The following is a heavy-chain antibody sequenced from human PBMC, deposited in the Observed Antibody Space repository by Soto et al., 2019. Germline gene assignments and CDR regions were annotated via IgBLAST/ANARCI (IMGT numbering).Heavy chain of an antibody. V-gene: IGHV4-59*01. D-gene: IGHD3-3*01. CDR1: GDSRCSSY. CDR2: IDDTGST. J-gene: IGHJ6*03. CDR3: ARGVLEWLLRDSYYYYMDV. Sequence: PSETLSLTCTVSGDSRCSSYWNWIRQAPGKGLEWIGYIDDTGSTNYNPSLKSRVTLSVDPSNNQYSLKLSSVTAADTAVYYCARGVLEWLLRDSYYYYMDVWGKGTTVTVSS.